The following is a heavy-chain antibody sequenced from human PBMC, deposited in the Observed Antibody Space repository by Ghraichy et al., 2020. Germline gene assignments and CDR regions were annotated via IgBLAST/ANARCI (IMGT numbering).Heavy chain of an antibody. J-gene: IGHJ6*02. CDR2: IYYSGSA. D-gene: IGHD1-26*01. CDR3: AREPHSPPGHHGVDV. V-gene: IGHV4-31*03. Sequence: QTLSLTCTVSGASIRRGDHYWSWIRHHPGKGLEWIGYIYYSGSAYYNPSLKSRVTISVDTSRNQFSLKMISVTAADTAVYYCAREPHSPPGHHGVDVWGQGTTVIVSS. CDR1: GASIRRGDHY.